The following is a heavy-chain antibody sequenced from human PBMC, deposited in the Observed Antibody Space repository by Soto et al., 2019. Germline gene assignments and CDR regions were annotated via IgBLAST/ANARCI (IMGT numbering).Heavy chain of an antibody. V-gene: IGHV1-18*01. CDR2: ISTYNGKT. CDR3: ARLLTQGATYREDAFDI. J-gene: IGHJ3*02. Sequence: ASVKVSCKSSGYTFTSHGFAWVRQAPGQGLEWMGWISTYNGKTDYAQKFQGRVTMTADTRTSKGYMELSSLRSDDTAVYYCARLLTQGATYREDAFDIW. D-gene: IGHD1-26*01. CDR1: GYTFTSHG.